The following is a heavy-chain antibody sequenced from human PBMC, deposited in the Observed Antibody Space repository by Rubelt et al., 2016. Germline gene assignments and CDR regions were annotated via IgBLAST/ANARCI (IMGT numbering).Heavy chain of an antibody. CDR3: ARGVGSSGWYRYDY. D-gene: IGHD6-19*01. CDR2: IYYSGST. CDR1: GGSISSYY. V-gene: IGHV4-59*01. J-gene: IGHJ4*02. Sequence: QVQLQESGPGLVKPSETLSLTCTVSGGSISSYYWSWIRQPPGKGLEWIGYIYYSGSTNYNTSLKSRVTISVDTSKNQVSLKLSSVTAADTAVDYCARGVGSSGWYRYDYWGQGTLVTVSS.